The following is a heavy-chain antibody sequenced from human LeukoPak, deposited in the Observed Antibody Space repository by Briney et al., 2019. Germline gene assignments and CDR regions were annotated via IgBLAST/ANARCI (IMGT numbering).Heavy chain of an antibody. CDR1: GYTFTNYY. D-gene: IGHD5-18*01. Sequence: GASVKVSCKASGYTFTNYYMHWVRQAPGQGLEWMGVINPSDDTRYSLQRFQGRVTVTRDTSTSTVFLEPTSLRSEDTAVYYCARSRGGHNYGLEVSWGQGTLVTVSS. V-gene: IGHV1-46*01. CDR3: ARSRGGHNYGLEVS. CDR2: INPSDDTR. J-gene: IGHJ5*02.